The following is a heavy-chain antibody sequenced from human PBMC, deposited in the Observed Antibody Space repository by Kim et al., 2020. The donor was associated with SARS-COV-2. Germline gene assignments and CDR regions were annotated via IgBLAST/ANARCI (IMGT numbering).Heavy chain of an antibody. CDR2: IYYSGST. D-gene: IGHD4-17*01. CDR1: GGSISSGGYY. J-gene: IGHJ4*02. CDR3: ARVGLRGDYYYFDY. V-gene: IGHV4-31*03. Sequence: SETLSLTYTVSGGSISSGGYYWSWIRQHPGKGLEWIGYIYYSGSTYYNPSLKSRVTISVDTSKNQFSLKLSSVTAADTAVYYCARVGLRGDYYYFDYWGQGTLVTVSS.